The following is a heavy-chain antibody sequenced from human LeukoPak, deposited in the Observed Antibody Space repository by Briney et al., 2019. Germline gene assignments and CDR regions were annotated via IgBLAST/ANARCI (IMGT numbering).Heavy chain of an antibody. Sequence: GGSLRLSCAASGFTVSSYAMHWVRQAPGKGLEWVAVISYDGSNKYYADSVKGRFTISRDNSKNTLYLQMNSLRAEDTAVYYCARDRDSSGYYFDYWGQGTLVTVSS. J-gene: IGHJ4*02. D-gene: IGHD6-25*01. CDR1: GFTVSSYA. CDR2: ISYDGSNK. CDR3: ARDRDSSGYYFDY. V-gene: IGHV3-30-3*01.